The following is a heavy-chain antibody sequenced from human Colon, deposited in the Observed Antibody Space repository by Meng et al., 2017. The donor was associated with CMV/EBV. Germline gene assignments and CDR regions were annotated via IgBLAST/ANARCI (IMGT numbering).Heavy chain of an antibody. D-gene: IGHD4-17*01. J-gene: IGHJ4*02. CDR1: AYTVTNYQ. CDR2: MYPTGTAT. CDR3: ARGGGNGDYPFAY. V-gene: IGHV1-46*01. Sequence: VRWWQSGAEGQRRRPTAKASCTSTAYTVTNYQMHWMRQAPRQRLEWMAIMYPTGTATSYAHKFQARLTISRNTSTSTVYMELRRLRCDDTAVYYCARGGGNGDYPFAYWGQGTLVTVSS.